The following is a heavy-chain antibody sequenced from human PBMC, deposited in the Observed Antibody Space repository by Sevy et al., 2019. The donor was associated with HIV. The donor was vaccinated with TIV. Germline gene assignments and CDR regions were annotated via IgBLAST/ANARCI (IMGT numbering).Heavy chain of an antibody. Sequence: ASVKVSCKVSGDAIIDLFIHWLRQAPGKGLEWMGGFDPDHGEPNYAEDFQGRVTMTEDTSAKTAFMHLSNLRSGVTAVYYCARGSGDDYRRFNFWGQGTLVTVSS. V-gene: IGHV1-24*01. D-gene: IGHD1-1*01. J-gene: IGHJ4*02. CDR3: ARGSGDDYRRFNF. CDR1: GDAIIDLF. CDR2: FDPDHGEP.